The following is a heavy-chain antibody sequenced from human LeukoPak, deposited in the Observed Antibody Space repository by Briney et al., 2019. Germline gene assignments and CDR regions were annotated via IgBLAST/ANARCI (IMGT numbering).Heavy chain of an antibody. CDR1: GGTFSSYA. Sequence: SVKVSCKASGGTFSSYAISWVRQAPGQGLEWMGRIIPIFGTANYAQKFQGRGTITTDESTSTAYMELSSLRSEDTAVYYCASLSGYSSSWSDFDYWGQGTLVTVSS. V-gene: IGHV1-69*05. CDR3: ASLSGYSSSWSDFDY. J-gene: IGHJ4*02. D-gene: IGHD6-13*01. CDR2: IIPIFGTA.